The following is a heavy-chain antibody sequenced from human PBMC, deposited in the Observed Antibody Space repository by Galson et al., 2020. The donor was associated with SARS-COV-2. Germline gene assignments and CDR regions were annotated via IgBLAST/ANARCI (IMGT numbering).Heavy chain of an antibody. CDR2: INTYNGYT. CDR3: AREGIRAIADYYYYGMDV. J-gene: IGHJ6*02. D-gene: IGHD2-2*01. Sequence: ASVKVSCKTSGYTFTSYGLSWVRQAPGQGLEWMGWINTYNGYTNLAQKFQGRVTMTRDTSTSTAFMELRSLRSDDTAVYSCAREGIRAIADYYYYGMDVWGQGTTVTVSS. V-gene: IGHV1-18*01. CDR1: GYTFTSYG.